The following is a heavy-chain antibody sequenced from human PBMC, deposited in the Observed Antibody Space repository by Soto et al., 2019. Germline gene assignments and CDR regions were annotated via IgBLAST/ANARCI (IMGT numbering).Heavy chain of an antibody. D-gene: IGHD3-3*01. J-gene: IGHJ4*02. Sequence: QITLNESGPTVVKPAETLTLTCTFSGFSLTTSGVGVGWIRQSPGKAPAGLALIYWDDDKRYSASLKSRLTITKDTSKNQVVLTMASVDPADTATYYCAHRILRTVFGLVTTTAIYFDFWGQGTPVVVSS. CDR2: IYWDDDK. CDR1: GFSLTTSGVG. CDR3: AHRILRTVFGLVTTTAIYFDF. V-gene: IGHV2-5*02.